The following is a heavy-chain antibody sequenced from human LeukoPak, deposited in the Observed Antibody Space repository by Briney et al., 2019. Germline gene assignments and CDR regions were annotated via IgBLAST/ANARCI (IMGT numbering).Heavy chain of an antibody. CDR3: ARWSLGDY. CDR1: GFTFSSYW. J-gene: IGHJ4*02. D-gene: IGHD1-26*01. CDR2: IKPDGSDQ. V-gene: IGHV3-7*01. Sequence: GGXXRXXCAASGFTFSSYWXSWVRQAPGKGLEWVANIKPDGSDQYYVDSVKGRFTISRDNAKNSLYLQMNSLRAEDTAVYYCARWSLGDYWGQGTLVTVSS.